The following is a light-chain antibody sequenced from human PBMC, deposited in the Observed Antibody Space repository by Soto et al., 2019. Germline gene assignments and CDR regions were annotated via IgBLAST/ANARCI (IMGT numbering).Light chain of an antibody. CDR2: GAS. V-gene: IGKV3-20*01. Sequence: EIVLTQSPGTLSLSPGERATLSCRASQSVSSSYLAWYQQKPGQAPRLLIYGASSRATGIPDRFSGSGSGTDFTLTISRLEPXXXXXXXXXXXGSSPTFGGGTKVEIK. CDR1: QSVSSSY. CDR3: XXXGSSPT. J-gene: IGKJ4*01.